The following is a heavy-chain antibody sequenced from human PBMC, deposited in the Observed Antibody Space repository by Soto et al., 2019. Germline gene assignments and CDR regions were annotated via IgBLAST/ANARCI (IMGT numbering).Heavy chain of an antibody. Sequence: SVKVSCKASGGTFSSYAISWVRQAPGQGLEWMGGIIPIFGTANYAQKFQDRVTITADESTSTAYMELSSLRFEDTAVYYCASYSSSWYGGAFDIWGQGTMVTVSS. J-gene: IGHJ3*02. CDR1: GGTFSSYA. CDR3: ASYSSSWYGGAFDI. D-gene: IGHD6-13*01. V-gene: IGHV1-69*13. CDR2: IIPIFGTA.